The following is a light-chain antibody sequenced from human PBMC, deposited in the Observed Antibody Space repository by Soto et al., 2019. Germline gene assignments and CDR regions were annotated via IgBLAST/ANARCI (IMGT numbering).Light chain of an antibody. CDR2: GTS. Sequence: DSQMTECPSTLSGSVGDRGTSAFRASRSLPRWVAWYHQIPGKAPNLLIYGTSILYTEVPSRFSGSGSGTDFTLTISRLQPDDIGTYYCQQYSTFWTFGQGTKVDIK. CDR3: QQYSTFWT. J-gene: IGKJ1*01. V-gene: IGKV1-5*03. CDR1: RSLPRW.